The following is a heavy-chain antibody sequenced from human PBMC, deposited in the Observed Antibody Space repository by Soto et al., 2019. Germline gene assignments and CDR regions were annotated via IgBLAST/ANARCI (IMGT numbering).Heavy chain of an antibody. J-gene: IGHJ6*03. V-gene: IGHV3-73*02. CDR2: IRSKANSYAT. CDR3: TRNDYYYYYYMDV. Sequence: EVQLVESGGGLVQPGGSLKLSCAASGFTFSGSAMHWVRQASGKGLEWVGRIRSKANSYATADAASVKGRFTISRDDSKNTAYLQMNSLKTEDTVVYYCTRNDYYYYYYMDVWGKGTTVTVSS. CDR1: GFTFSGSA.